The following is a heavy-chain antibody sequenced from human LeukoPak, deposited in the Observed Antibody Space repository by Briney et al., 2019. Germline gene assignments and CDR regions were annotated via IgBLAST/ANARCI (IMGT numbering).Heavy chain of an antibody. D-gene: IGHD3-16*01. CDR3: ARGLGKAAPDVLGAYIMAV. CDR2: IYTGGST. CDR1: GFTVNSNY. V-gene: IGHV3-66*02. Sequence: GGSLRLSCAASGFTVNSNYMSWVRQAPGKGLEWVSLIYTGGSTYYADSVRGRFTISRDNSKNTLYLQMNSLRPEDTAIYYCARGLGKAAPDVLGAYIMAVWAKGTRVTVSS. J-gene: IGHJ6*04.